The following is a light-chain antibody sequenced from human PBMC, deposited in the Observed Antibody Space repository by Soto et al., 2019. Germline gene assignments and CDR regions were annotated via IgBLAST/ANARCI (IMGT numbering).Light chain of an antibody. CDR3: QQRSHWPRT. Sequence: VLTQSLGTLSLSPGERATLSCRASQSVNSDLAWYHQKPGQAPRLLIYDVSNRATGIPARFSGSGSGTDFSLTISSLEPEDFAVYYCQQRSHWPRTFGQGTKVDIK. CDR2: DVS. V-gene: IGKV3-11*01. CDR1: QSVNSD. J-gene: IGKJ1*01.